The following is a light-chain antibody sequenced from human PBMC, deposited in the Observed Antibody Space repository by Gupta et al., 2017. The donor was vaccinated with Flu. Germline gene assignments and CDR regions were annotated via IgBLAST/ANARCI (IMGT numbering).Light chain of an antibody. V-gene: IGLV1-47*02. CDR2: SNN. Sequence: HSVLPRPPSASSPPAQRVALSCSGSSANIGSNDVYWYQHHPGPAPNLLIYSNNTRPSGVPDRFSCSKSGTAATLAISGLRAEDEADYYCAAWDASLSGWVFGGGTKLTVL. CDR3: AAWDASLSGWV. CDR1: SANIGSND. J-gene: IGLJ3*02.